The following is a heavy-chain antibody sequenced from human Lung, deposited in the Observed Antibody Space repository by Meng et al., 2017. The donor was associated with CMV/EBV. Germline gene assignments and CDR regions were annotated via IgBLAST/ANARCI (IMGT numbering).Heavy chain of an antibody. V-gene: IGHV3-9*01. CDR2: ISWNSGSI. J-gene: IGHJ6*02. CDR3: AREGYCSGGSCYYYYYGMDV. D-gene: IGHD2-15*01. Sequence: GGSLRLSCAASGFTFDDYAMHWVRQAPGKGLEWVSGISWNSGSIGYADSVEGRFTISRDNAKNSLYLQMNSLRAEDTALYYCAREGYCSGGSCYYYYYGMDVWGQGTTVTVSS. CDR1: GFTFDDYA.